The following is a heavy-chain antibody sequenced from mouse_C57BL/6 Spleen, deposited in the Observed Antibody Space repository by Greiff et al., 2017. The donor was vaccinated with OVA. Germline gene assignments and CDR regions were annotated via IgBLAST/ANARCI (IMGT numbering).Heavy chain of an antibody. CDR3: ARYTYYSNYDYAMDY. CDR2: IRNKANGYTT. Sequence: EVKLVESGGGLVQPGGSLSLSCAASGFTFTDYYMSWVRQPPGKALEWLGFIRNKANGYTTEYSASVKGRFTISRDNSQSILYLQMNALRAEDSATYDCARYTYYSNYDYAMDYWGQGTSVTVSS. CDR1: GFTFTDYY. V-gene: IGHV7-3*01. J-gene: IGHJ4*01. D-gene: IGHD2-5*01.